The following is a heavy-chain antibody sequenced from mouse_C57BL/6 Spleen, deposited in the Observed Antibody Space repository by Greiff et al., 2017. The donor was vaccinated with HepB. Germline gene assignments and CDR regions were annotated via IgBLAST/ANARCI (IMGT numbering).Heavy chain of an antibody. V-gene: IGHV2-9-1*01. CDR2: IWTGGGT. CDR3: ARNRYYGSSYYFDY. Sequence: VNLVESGPGLVAPSQSLSITCTVSGFSLTSYAISWVRQPPGKGLEWLGVIWTGGGTNYNSALKSRLSISKDNSKSQVFLKMNSLQTDDTARYYCARNRYYGSSYYFDYWGQGTTLTVSS. J-gene: IGHJ2*01. D-gene: IGHD1-1*01. CDR1: GFSLTSYA.